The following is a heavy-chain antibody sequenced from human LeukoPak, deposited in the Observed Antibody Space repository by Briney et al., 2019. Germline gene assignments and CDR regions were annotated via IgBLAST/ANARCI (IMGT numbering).Heavy chain of an antibody. Sequence: GGSLRLSCAASGFSFSDYYMSWIRQAPGKGLEWVSYISSSGNTIYYADSVKGRFTISRDNARNSLYLQMNSLRAEDTAVYYCARDQYYYDSSAPPLYWGQGTLVTVSS. J-gene: IGHJ4*02. V-gene: IGHV3-11*01. D-gene: IGHD3-22*01. CDR3: ARDQYYYDSSAPPLY. CDR2: ISSSGNTI. CDR1: GFSFSDYY.